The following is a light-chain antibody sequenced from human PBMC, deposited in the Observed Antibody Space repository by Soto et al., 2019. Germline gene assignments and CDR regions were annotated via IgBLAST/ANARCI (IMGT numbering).Light chain of an antibody. J-gene: IGLJ1*01. CDR3: CSYTTSNTRQIV. V-gene: IGLV2-14*01. CDR1: SSEVGGYNY. CDR2: DVS. Sequence: QSVLTQPASVSGSPGQSITISCTGTSSEVGGYNYVSWYQQHPGKAPKFMIYDVSNRPSGVSNRFSGSKSGNTASLTISWLQAEDEADYYCCSYTTSNTRQIVFGTGTKLTVL.